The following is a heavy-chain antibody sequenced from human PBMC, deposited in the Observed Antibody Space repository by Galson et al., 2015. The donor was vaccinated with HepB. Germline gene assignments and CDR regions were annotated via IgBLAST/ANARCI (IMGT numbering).Heavy chain of an antibody. CDR3: AKGYGLFDS. V-gene: IGHV3-23*01. Sequence: SLRLSCAASGFAFDGHAMSWVRQAPGRGLEWISGITGKDDSTFYADSVKGRFTVSKDNSNNMLYLQMNSLRAEDAGLYFCAKGYGLFDSWGQGILVTVSS. CDR2: ITGKDDST. CDR1: GFAFDGHA. J-gene: IGHJ5*01. D-gene: IGHD5-18*01.